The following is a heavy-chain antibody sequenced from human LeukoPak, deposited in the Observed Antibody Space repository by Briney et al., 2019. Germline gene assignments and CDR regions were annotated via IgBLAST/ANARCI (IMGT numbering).Heavy chain of an antibody. J-gene: IGHJ5*02. V-gene: IGHV4-38-2*02. Sequence: SETLSLTCTVSGYSISSGYYWGWIRQPPGKGLEWIGNIYHGGSTYYNPSLKSRVTISVDTSKNQFSLKLTSVTAADTAVYYCARAYYYDSSGYYHWFDPWGQGTLVTVSS. CDR2: IYHGGST. D-gene: IGHD3-22*01. CDR3: ARAYYYDSSGYYHWFDP. CDR1: GYSISSGYY.